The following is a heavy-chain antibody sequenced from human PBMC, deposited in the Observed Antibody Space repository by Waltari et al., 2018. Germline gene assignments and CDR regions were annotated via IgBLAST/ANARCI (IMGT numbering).Heavy chain of an antibody. V-gene: IGHV3-30*18. J-gene: IGHJ5*02. Sequence: QVQLVESGGGVGQPGMSLRLSCAASGFSLSNFGMHWVRQAPGKGLEWVALAFFDGIKTDYADSVRGRFTISRDNSKNTLYLDINNLRVDDTGIYYCAKDAFGNTYLDHWGQGTVVTVSS. CDR3: AKDAFGNTYLDH. D-gene: IGHD3-10*01. CDR2: AFFDGIKT. CDR1: GFSLSNFG.